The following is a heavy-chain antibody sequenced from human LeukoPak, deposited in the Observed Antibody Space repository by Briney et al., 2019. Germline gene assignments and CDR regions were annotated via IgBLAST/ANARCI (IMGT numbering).Heavy chain of an antibody. D-gene: IGHD6-13*01. CDR1: GGSFSGYY. Sequence: SETLSLTWAVYGGSFSGYYWTWIRQPPGKGLEWIGEINHSGSTNYNPSLKSRVTISVDTSKNQFSLKLSSVTAADTAVYYCARRSKHIAAADSYWYFDLWGRGTLVTVSS. CDR2: INHSGST. J-gene: IGHJ2*01. CDR3: ARRSKHIAAADSYWYFDL. V-gene: IGHV4-34*01.